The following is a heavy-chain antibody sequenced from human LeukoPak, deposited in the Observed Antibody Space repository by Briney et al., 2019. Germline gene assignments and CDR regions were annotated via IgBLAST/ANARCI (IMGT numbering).Heavy chain of an antibody. CDR2: ISSSSSYI. D-gene: IGHD3-22*01. Sequence: GGSLRLSCAASGFTFSSYSMNWVRQAPGKGLEWVSSISSSSSYIYYADSVKGRFTISRDNAKNSLYLQMNSLRAEDTAVYYCASRNPYYYDSSGYSEPFDYWGQGTLVTVSS. J-gene: IGHJ4*02. CDR1: GFTFSSYS. CDR3: ASRNPYYYDSSGYSEPFDY. V-gene: IGHV3-21*01.